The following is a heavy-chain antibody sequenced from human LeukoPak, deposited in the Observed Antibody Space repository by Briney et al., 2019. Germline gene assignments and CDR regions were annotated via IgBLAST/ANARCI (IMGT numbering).Heavy chain of an antibody. CDR1: GGSISSDY. J-gene: IGHJ4*02. CDR2: IYYSGST. CDR3: ARSRVRFLEWSGFDY. D-gene: IGHD3-3*01. V-gene: IGHV4-59*08. Sequence: SETLSLTCTVSGGSISSDYWSWIRQPPGKGLEWIGYIYYSGSTNYNPSRKSRVTISVDTSKNQFSLKLSSVTAADTAVYYCARSRVRFLEWSGFDYWGQGTLVTVSS.